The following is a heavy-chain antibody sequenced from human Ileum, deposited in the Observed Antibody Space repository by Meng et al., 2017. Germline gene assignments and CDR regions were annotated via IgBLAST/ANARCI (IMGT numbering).Heavy chain of an antibody. CDR2: AST. Sequence: QVHLPHAGPRLVRPAETLSLLCTVSGGSVSSDGFQWGWVRQPPGKGLEWIGYASTNYNPSLKSRVTISLDTSKNQFSLELSSVTAADTAVYYCARDHWGSLDYWGQGILVTVSS. D-gene: IGHD7-27*01. CDR1: GGSVSSDGFQ. J-gene: IGHJ4*02. CDR3: ARDHWGSLDY. V-gene: IGHV4-61*08.